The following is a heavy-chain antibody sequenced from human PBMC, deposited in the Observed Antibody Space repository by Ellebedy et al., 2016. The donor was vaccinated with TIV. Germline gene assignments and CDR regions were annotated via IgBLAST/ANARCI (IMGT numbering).Heavy chain of an antibody. CDR2: IIPILGIA. V-gene: IGHV1-69*04. D-gene: IGHD2-8*01. Sequence: AASVKVSCKASGGTFSSYAISWVRQAPGQGLEWMGRIIPILGIANYAQKFQGRVTITRDTSASTAYMELSSLRSEDTAVYYCARDNGVMGFDYWGQGTLVTVSS. J-gene: IGHJ4*02. CDR1: GGTFSSYA. CDR3: ARDNGVMGFDY.